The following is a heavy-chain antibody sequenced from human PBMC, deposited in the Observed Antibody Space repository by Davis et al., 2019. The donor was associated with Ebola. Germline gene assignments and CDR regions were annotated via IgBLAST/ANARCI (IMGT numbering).Heavy chain of an antibody. D-gene: IGHD2-15*01. CDR2: ISSSSSYI. CDR1: GFTFSSYA. CDR3: ARVLVVVAATFDYYYYGMDV. J-gene: IGHJ6*02. V-gene: IGHV3-21*01. Sequence: GGSLRLSCAASGFTFSSYAMSWVRQAPGKGLEWVSSISSSSSYIYYADSVKGRFTISRDNAKNSLYLQMNSLRAEDTAVYYCARVLVVVAATFDYYYYGMDVWGQGTTVTVSS.